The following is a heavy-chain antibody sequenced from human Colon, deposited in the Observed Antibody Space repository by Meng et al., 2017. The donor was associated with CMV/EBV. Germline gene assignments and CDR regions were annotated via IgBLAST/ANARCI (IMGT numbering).Heavy chain of an antibody. CDR2: INPYSGDT. J-gene: IGHJ4*02. CDR3: GTFGGDFDY. Sequence: QVQLMQAGAEMREAGASVKVSCKASGYTFTGYLIHWVRQAPGQGLEWMGWINPYSGDTIYAQKFEVGVTMTRDASITTAYLELSSLKSDDTAVYYCGTFGGDFDYWGQGTLVTVSS. D-gene: IGHD3-3*01. CDR1: GYTFTGYL. V-gene: IGHV1-2*02.